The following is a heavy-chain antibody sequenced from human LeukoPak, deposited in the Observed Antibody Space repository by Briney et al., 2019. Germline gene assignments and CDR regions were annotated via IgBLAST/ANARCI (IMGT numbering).Heavy chain of an antibody. CDR1: GYTFTSYG. D-gene: IGHD1-26*01. J-gene: IGHJ4*02. CDR2: INRYSGNT. CDR3: ARDRSGGTYYVY. V-gene: IGHV1-18*01. Sequence: ASVKVSCKASGYTFTSYGISWLRQAPGQGLEWMGWINRYSGNTNYAQKFQGRVTMTTDTSTTTVYMELRSLTSDDTAVYYCARDRSGGTYYVYWGQGTLVTVSS.